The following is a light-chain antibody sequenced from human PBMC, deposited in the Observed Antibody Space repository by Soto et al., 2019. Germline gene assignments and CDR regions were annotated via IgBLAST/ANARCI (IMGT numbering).Light chain of an antibody. CDR2: GAS. J-gene: IGKJ4*01. CDR3: QQYYDYPPLI. Sequence: EIVMTQSPATLSVSPGERATLSCRASRNINRKLAWYQQKPGQAPRLLISGASTRATGIPARFSGSGSGTEFALTISSLPSADFAVYYYQQYYDYPPLIFGGGTKVEIK. V-gene: IGKV3-15*01. CDR1: RNINRK.